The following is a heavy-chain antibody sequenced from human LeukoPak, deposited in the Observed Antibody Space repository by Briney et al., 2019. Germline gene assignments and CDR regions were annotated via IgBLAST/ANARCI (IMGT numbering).Heavy chain of an antibody. D-gene: IGHD3-22*01. J-gene: IGHJ3*02. V-gene: IGHV4-61*02. CDR3: ARLDYYDSSGYSYAFDI. Sequence: PSETLSLTCTVSGGSISSGSYYWSWIRQPAGKGLEWIGRTYTSGSTNYNPSLKSRVTISVDTSKNQFSLKLSSVTAADTAVYYCARLDYYDSSGYSYAFDIWGQGTMVTVSS. CDR1: GGSISSGSYY. CDR2: TYTSGST.